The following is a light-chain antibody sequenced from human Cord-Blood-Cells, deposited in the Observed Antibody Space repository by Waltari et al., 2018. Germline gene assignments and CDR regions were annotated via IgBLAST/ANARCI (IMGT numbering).Light chain of an antibody. CDR3: QQYDNLSLT. CDR1: QDISNY. J-gene: IGKJ4*01. CDR2: DAS. Sequence: DIQMTQSPSSLSASVGDRVTITCQASQDISNYLNWYQQKPGKAPKLLIYDASNLETGGPSRFSGSGAVTDFTFTISSLQPEDIATYYCQQYDNLSLTFGGGTKVEIK. V-gene: IGKV1-33*01.